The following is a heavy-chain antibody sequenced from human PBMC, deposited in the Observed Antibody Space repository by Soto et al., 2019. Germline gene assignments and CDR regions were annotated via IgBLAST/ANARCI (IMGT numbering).Heavy chain of an antibody. J-gene: IGHJ4*02. CDR2: INPSGGST. Sequence: ASVKVSCKASGYTFTSYYMHWVRQAPGQGLEWMGIINPSGGSTSYAQKFQGRVTMTRDTSTSTVYMELSSLRSEDTAVYYCARACRPPTYYDFWSGYYTGSYFDYWGQGTLVTVSS. CDR3: ARACRPPTYYDFWSGYYTGSYFDY. CDR1: GYTFTSYY. D-gene: IGHD3-3*01. V-gene: IGHV1-46*01.